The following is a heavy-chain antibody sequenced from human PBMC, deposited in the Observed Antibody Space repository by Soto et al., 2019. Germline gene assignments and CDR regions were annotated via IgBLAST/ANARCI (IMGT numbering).Heavy chain of an antibody. D-gene: IGHD6-19*01. CDR1: GFTFSSYA. Sequence: GGSLRLSCAASGFTFSSYAMSWVRQAPGKGLKWVSAISGSGGSTYYADSVKGRFTISRDNSKNTLYLQMNSLRAEDTAVYYCAKGPRISSGWPQNFDYWGQGTLVTVSS. CDR3: AKGPRISSGWPQNFDY. V-gene: IGHV3-23*01. CDR2: ISGSGGST. J-gene: IGHJ4*02.